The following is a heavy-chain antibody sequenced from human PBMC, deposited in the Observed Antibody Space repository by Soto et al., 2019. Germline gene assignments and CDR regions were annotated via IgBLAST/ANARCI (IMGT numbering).Heavy chain of an antibody. V-gene: IGHV3-30-3*01. CDR3: AREWSTSGALDY. D-gene: IGHD3-10*01. CDR2: ISYDGSMK. CDR1: GFTFSSHS. Sequence: QVQLVGSGGGVVQPGRSLRLSCAASGFTFSSHSIQWVRQAPGKGLEWVAVISYDGSMKYYAYSVKGLFTISRDNSKNTAYLQMNSLRAEDTAVFYCAREWSTSGALDYWGQGTLVIVSS. J-gene: IGHJ4*02.